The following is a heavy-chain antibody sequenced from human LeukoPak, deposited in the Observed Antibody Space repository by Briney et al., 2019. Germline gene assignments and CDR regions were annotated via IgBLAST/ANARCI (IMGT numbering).Heavy chain of an antibody. V-gene: IGHV3-64*01. J-gene: IGHJ4*02. Sequence: GGSLRLSCAASGFTFSSYAMHWVRQAPGKGLEYVSAISSNGGSTYYANSVKGRFTISRDNSKNTLYLQMGSLRAEDMAVYYCARGHYDSSGVFDYWGQGTLVTVSS. CDR3: ARGHYDSSGVFDY. CDR1: GFTFSSYA. CDR2: ISSNGGST. D-gene: IGHD3-22*01.